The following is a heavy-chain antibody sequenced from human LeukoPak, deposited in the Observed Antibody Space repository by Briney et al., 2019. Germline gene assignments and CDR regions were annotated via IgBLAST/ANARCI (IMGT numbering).Heavy chain of an antibody. D-gene: IGHD2-2*01. CDR2: IWYDGSNK. J-gene: IGHJ4*02. CDR1: GFTFRSYG. CDR3: ARDDGSSSSAVDY. Sequence: GGSLRLSCAASGFTFRSYGMHWVRQAPGKGLEWVAVIWYDGSNKYYADSVKGRFTISRDNSKNTLYLQMNSLRTEDTAVYYCARDDGSSSSAVDYWGQGTLVTGAS. V-gene: IGHV3-33*01.